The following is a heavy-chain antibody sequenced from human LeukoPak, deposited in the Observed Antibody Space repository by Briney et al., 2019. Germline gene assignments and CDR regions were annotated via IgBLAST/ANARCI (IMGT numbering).Heavy chain of an antibody. V-gene: IGHV3-30-3*02. J-gene: IGHJ4*02. D-gene: IGHD4/OR15-4a*01. Sequence: PGTSLRLSCEVSGFTFSSNPMNWVRQAPGKGLEWVAVISYDGSKKYYTDSVKGRFTISRDNSKDTLYLQMNSLRAEDTAIYYCAKSSRTMAGFFDDWGQGTLVTVSS. CDR1: GFTFSSNP. CDR3: AKSSRTMAGFFDD. CDR2: ISYDGSKK.